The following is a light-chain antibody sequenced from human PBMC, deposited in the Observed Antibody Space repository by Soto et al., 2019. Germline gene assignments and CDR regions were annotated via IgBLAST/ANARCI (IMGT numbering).Light chain of an antibody. J-gene: IGKJ2*01. Sequence: EIVLTQSPGTLSLSPGERATLSCRASQSVSSNYLAWYQQKPGQAPRILIYGASNRATGIPDRFSGSGSGTDFTLTISRLEPGDFAVYYCQQYGSPFTFGQGTKLEI. V-gene: IGKV3-20*01. CDR1: QSVSSNY. CDR2: GAS. CDR3: QQYGSPFT.